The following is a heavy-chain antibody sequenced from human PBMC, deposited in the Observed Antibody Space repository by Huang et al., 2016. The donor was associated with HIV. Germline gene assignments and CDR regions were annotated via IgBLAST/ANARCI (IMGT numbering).Heavy chain of an antibody. D-gene: IGHD4-17*01. CDR1: GYTFTNYD. CDR3: ARSAYGDLDY. Sequence: QVHLVQSGAEVKKPGASVKVSCKASGYTFTNYDINWAGQAPGRGREWMEWMNPKTGNTSFAQRFQGRVTMTRKTSITTAYMELTSLTSEDTAVYYCARSAYGDLDYWGLGTLVIVSS. V-gene: IGHV1-8*02. CDR2: MNPKTGNT. J-gene: IGHJ4*02.